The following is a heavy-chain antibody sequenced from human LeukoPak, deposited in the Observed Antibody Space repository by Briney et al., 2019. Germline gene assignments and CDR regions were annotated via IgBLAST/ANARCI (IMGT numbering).Heavy chain of an antibody. CDR1: GFTFSNYA. J-gene: IGHJ4*02. V-gene: IGHV3-30*18. D-gene: IGHD5-12*01. CDR2: ISYDGSNK. Sequence: GGSLRLSCADSGFTFSNYAMHWVRQAPGKGLEWVALISYDGSNKYYADSVKGRFTISRDNSKNTLYLQMNSLRAEDTAVYYCAKGLSMVATTGFDYWGQGTLVTVSS. CDR3: AKGLSMVATTGFDY.